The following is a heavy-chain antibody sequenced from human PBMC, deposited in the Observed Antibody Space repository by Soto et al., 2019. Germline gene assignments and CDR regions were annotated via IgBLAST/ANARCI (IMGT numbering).Heavy chain of an antibody. CDR2: IYYTGIT. D-gene: IGHD6-13*01. V-gene: IGHV4-31*03. CDR1: GGSISRDSYY. Sequence: QVKLQESGPGLVKPSQTLSLTCSVSGGSISRDSYYGTWIRQHPGKGLEWIGYIYYTGITHYSPSLRTRVTISVDTSNSQFSLNLNSVTAADTAVYYCATGTSSWFEYWGQGTLVTVSS. CDR3: ATGTSSWFEY. J-gene: IGHJ4*02.